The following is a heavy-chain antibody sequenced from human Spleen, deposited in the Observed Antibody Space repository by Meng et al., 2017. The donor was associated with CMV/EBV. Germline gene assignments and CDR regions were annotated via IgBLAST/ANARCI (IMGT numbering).Heavy chain of an antibody. V-gene: IGHV1-46*01. J-gene: IGHJ4*02. Sequence: ASVKVSCKASGGTFINYYVHWVRQAPGQGLEWMGIINPSGGGTSYAQKFQGRVTMTRDTSTSTVYMELSSLRSEDTAVYYCARDHDGLVAANQGSWFDYWGRGTLVTVSS. CDR3: ARDHDGLVAANQGSWFDY. D-gene: IGHD2-2*01. CDR1: GGTFINYY. CDR2: INPSGGGT.